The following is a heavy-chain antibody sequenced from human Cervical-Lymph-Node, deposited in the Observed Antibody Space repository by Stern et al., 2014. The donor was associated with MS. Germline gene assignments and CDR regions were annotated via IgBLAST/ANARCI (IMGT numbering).Heavy chain of an antibody. CDR2: INAGNGNT. J-gene: IGHJ6*02. CDR3: ARVPARTYYYYGMDV. CDR1: GYTFTSYA. D-gene: IGHD6-6*01. Sequence: QVQLVQSGAEVKKPGASVKVSCKASGYTFTSYAKHWVRQAPGQRLEWMGWINAGNGNTKYSQKFQGRVTITRDTSASTAYMELSSLRSEDTAVYYCARVPARTYYYYGMDVWGQGTTVTVSS. V-gene: IGHV1-3*01.